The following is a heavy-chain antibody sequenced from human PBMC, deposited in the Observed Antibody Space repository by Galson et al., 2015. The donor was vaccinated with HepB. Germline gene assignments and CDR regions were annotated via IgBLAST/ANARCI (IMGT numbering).Heavy chain of an antibody. CDR3: ARHRPYADFDY. Sequence: QSGAEVKKPGGSLRISCKGSGYSFASYWISWVRQMPGKGLEWMGRIDPSDSNTKHSPSFQGHVTISTDKSIRTAYLQWTSLKASDTAIYFCARHRPYADFDYWGQGTLVTVSS. CDR1: GYSFASYW. J-gene: IGHJ4*02. CDR2: IDPSDSNT. D-gene: IGHD3-16*01. V-gene: IGHV5-10-1*01.